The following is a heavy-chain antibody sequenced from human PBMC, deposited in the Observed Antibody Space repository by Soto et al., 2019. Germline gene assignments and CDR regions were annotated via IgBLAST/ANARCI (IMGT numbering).Heavy chain of an antibody. D-gene: IGHD2-2*03. CDR1: GYTFTSHA. Sequence: ASVKVSCKASGYTFTSHAMHWVRQAPGQRLEWMGWINAGNGNTKYSQKFQGRVTITRDTSASTAYMELSSLRSEDTAVYYCARDMRGYCSSTSCHYMDVWGKGTTVTVS. CDR2: INAGNGNT. J-gene: IGHJ6*03. V-gene: IGHV1-3*01. CDR3: ARDMRGYCSSTSCHYMDV.